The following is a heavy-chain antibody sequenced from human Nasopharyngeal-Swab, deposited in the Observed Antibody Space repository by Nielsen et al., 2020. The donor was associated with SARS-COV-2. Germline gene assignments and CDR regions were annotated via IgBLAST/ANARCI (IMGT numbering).Heavy chain of an antibody. Sequence: VKVSCKASGVSFNSHAVIWVRQAPGQGLEWMGGIVPVYHSPYYAQNFQGRLTITADEATSTVYMDLTSLRSDDTAVYYCARDRSPDAFDIWGQGTMVTVSS. J-gene: IGHJ3*02. CDR3: ARDRSPDAFDI. CDR2: IVPVYHSP. CDR1: GVSFNSHA. V-gene: IGHV1-69*13.